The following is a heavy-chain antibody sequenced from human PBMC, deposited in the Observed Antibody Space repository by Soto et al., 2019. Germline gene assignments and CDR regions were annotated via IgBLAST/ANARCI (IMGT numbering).Heavy chain of an antibody. J-gene: IGHJ4*02. Sequence: QVQLVQSGAEVKKPGASVKVSCKASGYTFTSYYMHWVRQAPGQGLEWMGIINPSGGSTTYAQKFQGRVTRTRDPSTSTVYLGLSSLRSEETAVYYCARVGGYSYGGVDYWGQGPLVTVSS. CDR3: ARVGGYSYGGVDY. CDR1: GYTFTSYY. V-gene: IGHV1-46*01. CDR2: INPSGGST. D-gene: IGHD5-18*01.